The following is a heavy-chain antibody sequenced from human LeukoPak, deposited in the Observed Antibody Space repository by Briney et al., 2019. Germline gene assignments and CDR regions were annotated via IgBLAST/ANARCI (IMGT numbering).Heavy chain of an antibody. CDR2: IKGDGRST. Sequence: GGSLRLSCAASGFTFSSHWMHWVRQAPGKGLVWVSRIKGDGRSTSYADSVKGRLTISRDNANNTVYLQMNSLRGEDTAVYCCARGIPNSYGKDYWGQGPLVTVSS. V-gene: IGHV3-74*01. D-gene: IGHD3-16*01. J-gene: IGHJ4*02. CDR1: GFTFSSHW. CDR3: ARGIPNSYGKDY.